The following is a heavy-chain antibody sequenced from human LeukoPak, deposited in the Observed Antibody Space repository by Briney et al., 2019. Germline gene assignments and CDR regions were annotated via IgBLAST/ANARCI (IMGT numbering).Heavy chain of an antibody. CDR2: LSYTGKT. V-gene: IGHV4-59*02. CDR3: SEGYFEPFDH. J-gene: IGHJ4*02. Sequence: SETLSLTCNVSGVSVRASHWNWIRHRPGKGLEWIGCLSYTGKTDYNPSLKSRVSISLGSSNNPFYLKITSVTSRYAAVYYRSEGYFEPFDHWGQGILVTVSS. D-gene: IGHD2/OR15-2a*01. CDR1: GVSVRASH.